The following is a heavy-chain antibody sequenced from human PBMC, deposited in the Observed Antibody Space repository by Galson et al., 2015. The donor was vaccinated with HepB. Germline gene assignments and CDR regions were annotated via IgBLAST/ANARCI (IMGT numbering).Heavy chain of an antibody. V-gene: IGHV3-23*01. CDR1: GFTFSSYA. CDR3: AKGGNYTYAYGPY. Sequence: SLRLSCAASGFTFSSYAMSWVRQAPGKGLEWVSTISGAGVSTYYADSVKGRFTISRDNSKNTLYLQMNSLRVEDTAVYYCAKGGNYTYAYGPYGGPGALVTAPS. CDR2: ISGAGVST. J-gene: IGHJ4*02. D-gene: IGHD2-2*02.